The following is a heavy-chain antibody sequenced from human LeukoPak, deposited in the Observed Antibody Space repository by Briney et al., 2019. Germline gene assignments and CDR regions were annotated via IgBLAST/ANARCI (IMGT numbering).Heavy chain of an antibody. J-gene: IGHJ4*02. CDR1: GGTFSSYA. V-gene: IGHV1-69*13. CDR2: IIPIFGTA. CDR3: ARGDIAVAGYYFDY. D-gene: IGHD6-19*01. Sequence: AASVKDSCKASGGTFSSYAISWVRQAPGQGLEWMGGIIPIFGTANYAQKFQGRVTITADESTSTAYMELSSLRSEDTAVYYCARGDIAVAGYYFDYWGEGTLVTVSS.